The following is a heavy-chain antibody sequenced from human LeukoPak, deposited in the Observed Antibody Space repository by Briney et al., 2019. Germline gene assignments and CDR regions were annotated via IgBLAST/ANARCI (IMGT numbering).Heavy chain of an antibody. Sequence: ASVKVSCKASGYTFTGYYMHWVRQAPGQGLEWMGWINPNSGGTNYAQKFQGRVTMTRDTSISTAYMELSRLRSDDTAVYCCARYYYDSSGYNDYWGQGTLVTVSS. D-gene: IGHD3-22*01. CDR1: GYTFTGYY. CDR3: ARYYYDSSGYNDY. V-gene: IGHV1-2*02. CDR2: INPNSGGT. J-gene: IGHJ4*02.